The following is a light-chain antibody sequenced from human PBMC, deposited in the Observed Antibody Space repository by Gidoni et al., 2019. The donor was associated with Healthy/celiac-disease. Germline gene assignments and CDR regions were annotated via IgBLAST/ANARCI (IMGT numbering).Light chain of an antibody. V-gene: IGKV3-11*01. CDR2: DAS. CDR3: QKRSNWLT. Sequence: IVLTKSPATLSLSPGESATLSCRASQSVSSYLAWYQQKPGQANRLLIYDASKRATGIPARFSGSGSGTDMTLTSSSLEHEDFAVYYCQKRSNWLTFGGGTKVEIK. CDR1: QSVSSY. J-gene: IGKJ4*01.